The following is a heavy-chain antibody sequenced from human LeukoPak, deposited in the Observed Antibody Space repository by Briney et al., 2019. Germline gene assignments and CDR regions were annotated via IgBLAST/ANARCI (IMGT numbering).Heavy chain of an antibody. D-gene: IGHD5-18*01. CDR1: GFTFSSYS. CDR3: ARRIQLWSGFDY. V-gene: IGHV3-21*01. CDR2: ISSSSSYI. J-gene: IGHJ4*02. Sequence: KPGGSLRLSCAASGFTFSSYSMNWVRQAPGKGLEWDSSISSSSSYIYYADSVKGRFTISRDNAKNSLYLQMNSLRAEDTAVYYCARRIQLWSGFDYWGQGTLVTVSS.